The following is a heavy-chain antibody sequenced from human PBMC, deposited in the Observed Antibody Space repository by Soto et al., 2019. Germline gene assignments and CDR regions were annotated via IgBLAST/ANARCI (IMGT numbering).Heavy chain of an antibody. J-gene: IGHJ6*02. CDR3: VRQPLATLALYGMDV. CDR2: TYYRSKGNY. Sequence: SQTLSLTCAISGDSVSANSAAWNWIRQSPSRGLEWLGRTYYRSKGNYDYAESVKSLMSITPDTSNNQVSLQLNSVTPEDTAVYDGVRQPLATLALYGMDVGGQGTTVPVSS. D-gene: IGHD6-6*01. V-gene: IGHV6-1*01. CDR1: GDSVSANSAA.